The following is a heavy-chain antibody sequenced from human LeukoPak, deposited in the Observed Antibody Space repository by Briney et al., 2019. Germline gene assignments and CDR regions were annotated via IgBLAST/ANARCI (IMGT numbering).Heavy chain of an antibody. Sequence: GGSLRLSCAASGFTFSNYGMHWVRQAPGKGLEWVSTISGSGDSTYYADSVKGRFTISRDNSRNTLYLQMNSLRAEDTAVYYCAKDLTGYDNYYYYGMDVWGQGTTVTVSS. CDR1: GFTFSNYG. J-gene: IGHJ6*02. CDR2: ISGSGDST. D-gene: IGHD5-12*01. V-gene: IGHV3-23*01. CDR3: AKDLTGYDNYYYYGMDV.